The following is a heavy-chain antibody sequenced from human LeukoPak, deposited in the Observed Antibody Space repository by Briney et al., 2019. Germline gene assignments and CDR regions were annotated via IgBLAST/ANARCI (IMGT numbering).Heavy chain of an antibody. CDR1: GGSFSGYY. V-gene: IGHV4-34*01. CDR2: INHSGST. Sequence: PSETLSLTCAVYGGSFSGYYWSWIRQPPGKGLEWIGEINHSGSTNYNPSLKRRVTISVDTSKNQFSLKLSSVTAADTAVYYCARVGATRYYYYMDVWGKGTTVTVSS. D-gene: IGHD5-12*01. J-gene: IGHJ6*03. CDR3: ARVGATRYYYYMDV.